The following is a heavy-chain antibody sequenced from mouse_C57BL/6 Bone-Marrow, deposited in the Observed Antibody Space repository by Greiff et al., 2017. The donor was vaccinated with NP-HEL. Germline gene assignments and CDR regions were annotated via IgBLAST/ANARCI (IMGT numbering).Heavy chain of an antibody. CDR1: GYSFTDYN. CDR2: INPNYGTT. Sequence: EVQGVESGPELVKPGASVKISCKASGYSFTDYNMNWVKQSNGKSLEWIGVINPNYGTTSYNQKFKGKATLTVDQSSSTAYMQLNSLTSEDSAVYYCARSGRFTTVVAHYAMDYWGQGTSVTVSS. J-gene: IGHJ4*01. D-gene: IGHD1-1*01. V-gene: IGHV1-39*01. CDR3: ARSGRFTTVVAHYAMDY.